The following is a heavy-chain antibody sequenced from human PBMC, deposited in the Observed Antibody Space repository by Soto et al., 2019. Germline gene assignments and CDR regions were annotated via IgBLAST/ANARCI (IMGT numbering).Heavy chain of an antibody. V-gene: IGHV1-46*01. CDR3: ARVRDSSGYKNVPDAFDI. Sequence: GASVKVSCKASGYTFTSYYMHWVRQAPGQGLEWMGIINPSGGSTSYAQKLQGRVTMTRDTSTSTVYMELSSLRSEDTAVYYCARVRDSSGYKNVPDAFDIWGQGTMVT. CDR1: GYTFTSYY. CDR2: INPSGGST. J-gene: IGHJ3*02. D-gene: IGHD3-22*01.